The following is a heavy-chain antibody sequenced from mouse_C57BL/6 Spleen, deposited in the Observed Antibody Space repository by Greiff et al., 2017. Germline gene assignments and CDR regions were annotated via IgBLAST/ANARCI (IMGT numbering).Heavy chain of an antibody. D-gene: IGHD2-2*01. CDR1: GYAFTNYL. Sequence: QVQLQQSGAELVRPGTSVKVSCTASGYAFTNYLIEWVKQRPGQGLEWIGVINPGSGGTNYNEKFKGKATLTADKSSSTAYMQLSSLTSEDSAVYFCARREVYYGYDGDYGGQGTTLTVSS. CDR2: INPGSGGT. J-gene: IGHJ2*01. CDR3: ARREVYYGYDGDY. V-gene: IGHV1-54*01.